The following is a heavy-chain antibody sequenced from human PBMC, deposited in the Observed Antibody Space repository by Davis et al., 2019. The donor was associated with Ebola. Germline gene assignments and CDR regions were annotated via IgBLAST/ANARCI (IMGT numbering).Heavy chain of an antibody. V-gene: IGHV3-73*01. J-gene: IGHJ6*02. CDR1: GFTFSGSA. CDR2: IRSKANNYAT. Sequence: GGSLRLSCAASGFTFSGSAMHWVRQASGKGLEWVGRIRSKANNYATAYAASVKGRFTISRDDSKNTAYLQMNSLKTEDTAVYYCTRSNWNYYYYYGMDVWGQGTTVTVSS. D-gene: IGHD1-1*01. CDR3: TRSNWNYYYYYGMDV.